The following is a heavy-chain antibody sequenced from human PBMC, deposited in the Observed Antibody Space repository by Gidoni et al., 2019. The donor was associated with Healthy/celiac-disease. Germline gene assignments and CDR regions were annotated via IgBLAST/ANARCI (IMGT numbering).Heavy chain of an antibody. CDR1: GGSISSYY. D-gene: IGHD5-18*01. V-gene: IGHV4-59*01. Sequence: QVQLQASGPGLVKPSKTLSLNCTVPGGSISSYYWSWIRQPPGKGLEWIWYIYYSGSTNYNPSLKSRVTISVDTSKNQFSLKLSSVTAADTAVYYCARGGMVTSFDYWGQGTLVTVSS. CDR3: ARGGMVTSFDY. CDR2: IYYSGST. J-gene: IGHJ4*02.